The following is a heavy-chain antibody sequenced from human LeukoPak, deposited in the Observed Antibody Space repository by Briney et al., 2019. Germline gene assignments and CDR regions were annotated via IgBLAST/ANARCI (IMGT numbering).Heavy chain of an antibody. J-gene: IGHJ4*02. CDR3: TTEAPIVGATSSSLTYYFDY. V-gene: IGHV3-23*01. Sequence: PSGGSLRLSCAASGFTFSNYAMRWVRQAPGKGLEWVSGISGSGDSTYYADSVKGRFTISRDNSKNTLYLQMNSLRAEDTAVYYCTTEAPIVGATSSSLTYYFDYWGQGTLVTVSS. CDR1: GFTFSNYA. D-gene: IGHD1-26*01. CDR2: ISGSGDST.